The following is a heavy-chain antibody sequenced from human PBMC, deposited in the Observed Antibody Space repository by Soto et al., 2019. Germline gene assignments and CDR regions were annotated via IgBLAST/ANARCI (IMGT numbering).Heavy chain of an antibody. J-gene: IGHJ3*02. D-gene: IGHD5-12*01. CDR2: ISSSSSYI. V-gene: IGHV3-21*01. Sequence: EVELVESGGGLVKPGGSLRLSCAASGLTFSSYSMNWVRQAPGKGLECVSSISSSSSYIYYADSVKGRFTISRDNAKNSLYLQMNSLRAEDTAVYYCARDGGYSGYGNDAFDIWGQGTMVTVSS. CDR1: GLTFSSYS. CDR3: ARDGGYSGYGNDAFDI.